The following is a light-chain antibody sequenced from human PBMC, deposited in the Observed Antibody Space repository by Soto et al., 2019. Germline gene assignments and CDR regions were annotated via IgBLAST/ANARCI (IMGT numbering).Light chain of an antibody. CDR3: RSYAGSNNIV. CDR1: SSDVGGYNF. V-gene: IGLV2-8*01. J-gene: IGLJ1*01. Sequence: QSVLTQPPSASGSPGRSVTISCTGASSDVGGYNFVSWYQQHPGKAPKLLIYEVTKRPSGVPDRFSGSRSGSTASLTVSGLQAEDEADYYCRSYAGSNNIVFALATKVTVL. CDR2: EVT.